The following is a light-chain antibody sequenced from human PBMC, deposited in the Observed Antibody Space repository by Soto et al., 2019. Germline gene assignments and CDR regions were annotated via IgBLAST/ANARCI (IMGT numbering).Light chain of an antibody. Sequence: DIQMTQSPSSLSVSGGDRVTITCRASQGITNYLAWYQQKPGKVPKLLIYGASTLQSGVPSRFSGSGSGTDFTLTINSVQPEDVATYYCQKYDRAPFTFGPGTKVDI. CDR2: GAS. CDR1: QGITNY. V-gene: IGKV1-27*01. CDR3: QKYDRAPFT. J-gene: IGKJ3*01.